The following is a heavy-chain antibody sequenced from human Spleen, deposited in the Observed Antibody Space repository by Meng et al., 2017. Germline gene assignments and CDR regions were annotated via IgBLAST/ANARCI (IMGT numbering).Heavy chain of an antibody. J-gene: IGHJ4*02. CDR2: MNPNSGNT. Sequence: VQVVQSGAEVKKPGASVKVSCKASGYTFTSYDINWVRQATGQGLEWMGWMNPNSGNTGYAQKFQGRVTISVDTSKNQFSLKLSSVTAADTAVYYCARATAAGFDYWGLGTLVTVSS. V-gene: IGHV1-8*01. CDR1: GYTFTSYD. CDR3: ARATAAGFDY. D-gene: IGHD6-13*01.